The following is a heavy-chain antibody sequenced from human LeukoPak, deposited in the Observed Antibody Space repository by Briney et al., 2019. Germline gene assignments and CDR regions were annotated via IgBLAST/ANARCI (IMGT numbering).Heavy chain of an antibody. J-gene: IGHJ4*02. CDR1: GYTFTSYY. CDR3: ARGTDDYGDS. CDR2: MNPNSGNT. V-gene: IGHV1-8*02. Sequence: ASVKVSCKASGYTFTSYYMHWVRQAPGQGLEWMGWMNPNSGNTGYAQKFQGRVTMTRNTSISTAYMELSSLRSEDTAVYYCARGTDDYGDSWGQGTLVTVYS.